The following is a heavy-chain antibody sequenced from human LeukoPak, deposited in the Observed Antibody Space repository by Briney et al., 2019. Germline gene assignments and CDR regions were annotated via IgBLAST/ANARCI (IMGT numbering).Heavy chain of an antibody. CDR1: GFTFSSYE. J-gene: IGHJ4*02. CDR2: IKSSGSTK. V-gene: IGHV3-48*03. D-gene: IGHD1-1*01. Sequence: PGGSLRLSCAASGFTFSSYEMNWVRQAPGKGLEWVSYIKSSGSTKYYADSVKGRFTISRDNAKNSLYLQMNSLSAEETAVYYCARDQGRRGVDYFDYWGQGTLVTVSS. CDR3: ARDQGRRGVDYFDY.